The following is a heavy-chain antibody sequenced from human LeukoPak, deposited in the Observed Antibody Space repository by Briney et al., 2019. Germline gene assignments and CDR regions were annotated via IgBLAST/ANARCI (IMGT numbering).Heavy chain of an antibody. CDR2: IYTSGST. CDR1: GGSISSYY. V-gene: IGHV4-4*09. CDR3: ARSSSAGHFDY. Sequence: SETLSLTCTVSGGSISSYYWSWIRQPPGKGLEWIGYIYTSGSTNYNPSPKSRVTISVDTSKNQFSLKLSSVTAADTAVYYCARSSSAGHFDYWGQGTLVTVSS. J-gene: IGHJ4*02. D-gene: IGHD6-6*01.